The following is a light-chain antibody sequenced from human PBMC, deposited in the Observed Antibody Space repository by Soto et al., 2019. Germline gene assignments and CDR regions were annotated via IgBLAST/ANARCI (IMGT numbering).Light chain of an antibody. CDR2: DAS. J-gene: IGKJ4*01. CDR3: LQDDNYPLT. Sequence: DIQMTQSPSSLSASVGDRVTITCRASQGISSWLAWYQQKPEKAPKLLIYDASSLESGVPSRFSGSGSGTDFTLTISSLQPEDFATYYCLQDDNYPLTFGGGTKVDIK. CDR1: QGISSW. V-gene: IGKV1D-16*01.